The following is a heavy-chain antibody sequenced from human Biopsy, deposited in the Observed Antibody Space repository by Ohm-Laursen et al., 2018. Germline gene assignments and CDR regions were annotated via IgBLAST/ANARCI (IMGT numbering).Heavy chain of an antibody. CDR3: ARQTPTGIPFSYFDP. CDR2: TYYRTSWQN. V-gene: IGHV6-1*01. Sequence: TTQTLTLTFAISGDSVSNKDATWDWIRQSPSRGLEWLGRTYYRTSWQNEYPISVRGRITINPDTFKNQVSLQLTSVTPEDSAVYYCARQTPTGIPFSYFDPWGQGILVSVSS. J-gene: IGHJ5*02. CDR1: GDSVSNKDAT. D-gene: IGHD1-14*01.